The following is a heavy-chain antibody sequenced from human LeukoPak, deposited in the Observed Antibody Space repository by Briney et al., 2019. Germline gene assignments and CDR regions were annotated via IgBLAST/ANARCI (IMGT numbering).Heavy chain of an antibody. J-gene: IGHJ3*02. D-gene: IGHD3-22*01. V-gene: IGHV3-23*01. CDR2: ISGSGGST. CDR1: GFTFSSYA. CDR3: AKEVNSSGYPDAFDI. Sequence: PGGSLRLSCAASGFTFSSYAMSWVRQAPGTGLEWVSAISGSGGSTYYADSVKGRFAISRDNSKNTLYLQMNSLRAEDTAVYYCAKEVNSSGYPDAFDIWGQGTMVTVSS.